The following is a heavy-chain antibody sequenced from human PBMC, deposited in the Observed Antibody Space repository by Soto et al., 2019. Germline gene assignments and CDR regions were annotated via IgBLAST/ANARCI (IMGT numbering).Heavy chain of an antibody. Sequence: QVQLQQWGAGLLKPSETLSLTCAVYGGTFSGYYWSWIRQPPGKGLEWIGEINHSGSTNYNPSLKSRVTISVDTSKNQFSLKLSSVTAADTAVYYCARVGLRYFEPFDYWGQGTLVTVSS. D-gene: IGHD3-9*01. CDR2: INHSGST. CDR3: ARVGLRYFEPFDY. V-gene: IGHV4-34*01. CDR1: GGTFSGYY. J-gene: IGHJ4*02.